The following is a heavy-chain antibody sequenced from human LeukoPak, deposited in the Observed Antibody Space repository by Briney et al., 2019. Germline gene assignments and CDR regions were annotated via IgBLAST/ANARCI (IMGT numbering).Heavy chain of an antibody. V-gene: IGHV1-46*01. D-gene: IGHD2-15*01. J-gene: IGHJ2*01. CDR1: GYTFTSYH. CDR2: INPSGGYT. CDR3: AVPGGNWYFDL. Sequence: ASVKVSCKAPGYTFTSYHMHWVRQAPGQGLEWMGIINPSGGYTSYAQKFQGRITMTRDTSTSTVYMELSSLRSEDTAVYYCAVPGGNWYFDLWGRGTLVTVSS.